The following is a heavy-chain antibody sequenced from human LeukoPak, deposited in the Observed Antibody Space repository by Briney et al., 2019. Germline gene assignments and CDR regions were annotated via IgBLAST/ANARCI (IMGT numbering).Heavy chain of an antibody. D-gene: IGHD3-22*01. CDR3: ARAYYYYDSSGYLTEGFDY. Sequence: GGSLRLSCAASGFTFSSYVMHWVRQAPGKGLEWVAIISYDGSNEYYADSVKGRFTISRDNSKNTLYLQMNSLRAEDTAVYYCARAYYYYDSSGYLTEGFDYWGQGTLVTVSS. J-gene: IGHJ4*02. CDR1: GFTFSSYV. CDR2: ISYDGSNE. V-gene: IGHV3-30*04.